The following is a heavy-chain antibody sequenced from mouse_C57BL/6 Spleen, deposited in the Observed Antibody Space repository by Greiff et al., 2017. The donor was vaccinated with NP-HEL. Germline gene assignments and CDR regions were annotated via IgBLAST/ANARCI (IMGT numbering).Heavy chain of an antibody. D-gene: IGHD1-1*01. J-gene: IGHJ1*03. CDR2: ISDGGSYT. V-gene: IGHV5-4*03. CDR3: ARRGYYGSYWYFDV. CDR1: GFTFSSYA. Sequence: EVKLDESGGGLVKPGGSLKLSCAASGFTFSSYAMSWVRQTPEKRLEWVATISDGGSYTYYPDNVKGRFTISRDNAKNNLYLQMSHLKSEDTAMYYCARRGYYGSYWYFDVWGTGTTVTVSS.